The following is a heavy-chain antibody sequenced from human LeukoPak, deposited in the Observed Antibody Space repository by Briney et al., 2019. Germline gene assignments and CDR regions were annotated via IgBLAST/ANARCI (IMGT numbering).Heavy chain of an antibody. Sequence: GGSLRLSCAPSGFTFSRHGMHWVRQAPGKGLEWVAIISNDGSRKYYAHSVEGRFTISRDNSKNTLYLQMNSLRAEATAVYYCARGRYTRRVSPIAVAGTSTVTTFDYWGQGTLVTVSS. J-gene: IGHJ4*02. CDR1: GFTFSRHG. V-gene: IGHV3-30*03. CDR3: ARGRYTRRVSPIAVAGTSTVTTFDY. CDR2: ISNDGSRK. D-gene: IGHD6-19*01.